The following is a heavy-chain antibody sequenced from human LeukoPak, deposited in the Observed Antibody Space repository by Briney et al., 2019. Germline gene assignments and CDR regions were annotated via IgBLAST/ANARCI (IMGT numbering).Heavy chain of an antibody. Sequence: SETLSLTCAVYGGSFSGYYWSWIRQPPGKGLEWIGEINHSGSTNYNPSLKSRVTISVDTSKNQFSLKLSSVTAADTAVYYCARGYAIGSADSSSHFDYWGQGTLVTVSS. J-gene: IGHJ4*02. CDR3: ARGYAIGSADSSSHFDY. D-gene: IGHD6-13*01. CDR2: INHSGST. V-gene: IGHV4-34*01. CDR1: GGSFSGYY.